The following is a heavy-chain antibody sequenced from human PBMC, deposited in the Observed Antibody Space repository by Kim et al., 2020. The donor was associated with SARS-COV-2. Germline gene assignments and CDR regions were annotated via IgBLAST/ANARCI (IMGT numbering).Heavy chain of an antibody. CDR1: GDSINSVDYY. Sequence: SETLSLTCTVSGDSINSVDYYWSWIRQAPGRGLECFGYIYYNGGAYYNLSLTSRVTISIDTSKNQFPLKLTSVTAADTAMYYCAGASASEDCSGDCFFWFDPWGQGTLVIVSS. CDR3: AGASASEDCSGDCFFWFDP. V-gene: IGHV4-30-4*01. J-gene: IGHJ5*02. CDR2: IYYNGGA. D-gene: IGHD2-21*02.